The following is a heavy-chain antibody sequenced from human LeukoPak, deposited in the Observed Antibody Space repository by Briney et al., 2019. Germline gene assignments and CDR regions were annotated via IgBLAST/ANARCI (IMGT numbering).Heavy chain of an antibody. D-gene: IGHD2-2*01. J-gene: IGHJ4*02. CDR2: IYYSGSP. CDR3: ARVKYCSSTSCYRESDYFDY. Sequence: SQTLSLTCTVSGGSLSSGGYYWSWIRQHPGKGLEWIGYIYYSGSPYYNPSLKSRVTLSVDTSKTHFSLKLSSVTAADTAVYYCARVKYCSSTSCYRESDYFDYWGQGTLVTVSS. CDR1: GGSLSSGGYY. V-gene: IGHV4-31*03.